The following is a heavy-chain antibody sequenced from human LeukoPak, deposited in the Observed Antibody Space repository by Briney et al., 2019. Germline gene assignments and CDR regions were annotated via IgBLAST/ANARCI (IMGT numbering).Heavy chain of an antibody. CDR2: INSSEGGT. Sequence: GGSLTLSCTVSGFTFSSYAKSWPRHPPEKGLEWVSAINSSEGGTYYAHPAKSRLTISRDNTQNTLYPQMKRLRAEDTAVYYCAKYQASITIFGVVSVDPWGQGTLVTVSS. D-gene: IGHD3-3*01. V-gene: IGHV3-23*01. CDR1: GFTFSSYA. CDR3: AKYQASITIFGVVSVDP. J-gene: IGHJ5*02.